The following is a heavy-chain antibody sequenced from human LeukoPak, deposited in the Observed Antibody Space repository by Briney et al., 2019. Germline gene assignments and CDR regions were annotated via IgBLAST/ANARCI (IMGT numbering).Heavy chain of an antibody. CDR1: GDSINSRSYY. V-gene: IGHV4-61*05. Sequence: PSETLSLTCTVSGDSINSRSYYWDWIRQPPGKGLEWIGYLFYSGNTNSNPSLKSRVTISTDTSKNQFSLRLKSVTAADTAVYFCGRVRTGNTGSPEYFEDWGQGTLVTVSS. J-gene: IGHJ1*01. CDR2: LFYSGNT. D-gene: IGHD5-12*01. CDR3: GRVRTGNTGSPEYFED.